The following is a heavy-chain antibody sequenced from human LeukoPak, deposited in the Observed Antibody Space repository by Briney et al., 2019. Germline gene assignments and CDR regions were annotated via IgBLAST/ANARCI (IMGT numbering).Heavy chain of an antibody. J-gene: IGHJ3*02. Sequence: SETLSLTCAVSGGSIKSNNWWSWVRQPPGKGLEWIGEIYHSGSTNYNPSLESRVTVSVDKSKNQFSLDLSSVTAADTAVYYCATGGVSYGSGSYGYDAFDIWGQGTMVTVSS. D-gene: IGHD3-10*01. CDR3: ATGGVSYGSGSYGYDAFDI. CDR2: IYHSGST. CDR1: GGSIKSNNW. V-gene: IGHV4-4*02.